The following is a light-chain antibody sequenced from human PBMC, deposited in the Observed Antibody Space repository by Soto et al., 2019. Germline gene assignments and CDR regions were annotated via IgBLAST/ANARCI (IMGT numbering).Light chain of an antibody. J-gene: IGLJ1*01. V-gene: IGLV2-14*01. CDR2: VVS. Sequence: QSVLTQHASVSGSPGQSIAISCTGTSSDVGGYNYVSWHQQHPGKAPKVLISVVSNRPSGVSNRFSGSKSGNTASLTISGLQAEDEADYYCSSYRSGGTFVFGSGTKV. CDR1: SSDVGGYNY. CDR3: SSYRSGGTFV.